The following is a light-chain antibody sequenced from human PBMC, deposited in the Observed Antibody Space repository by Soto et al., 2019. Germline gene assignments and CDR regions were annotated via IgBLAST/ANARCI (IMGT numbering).Light chain of an antibody. CDR1: SSDVGSYNL. Sequence: QSALTQPASVSGSPGQSITISCTGTSSDVGSYNLVSWYQQHPGKAPKLMIYEGSKRPSGVSNRFSGSKSGNTASLTISGGQAEDEAAYYCCSYAGSSTFRVFGGGTKLTVL. V-gene: IGLV2-23*01. J-gene: IGLJ2*01. CDR2: EGS. CDR3: CSYAGSSTFRV.